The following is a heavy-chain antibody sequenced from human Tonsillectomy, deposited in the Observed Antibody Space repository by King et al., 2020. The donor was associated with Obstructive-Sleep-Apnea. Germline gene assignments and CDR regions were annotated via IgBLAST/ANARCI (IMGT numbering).Heavy chain of an antibody. D-gene: IGHD3-3*01. Sequence: QLQESGPGLVKPSETLSLTCTVSGGSISSSSYYWVWIRQPPGKGLEWIGSIYYSGSTYCNPSLKSRVTISVDTSQNQFSRKLSSVTAADTAVDYCAGGYDFWSGYYGSFDPWGKGTLVTVSS. CDR3: AGGYDFWSGYYGSFDP. J-gene: IGHJ5*02. V-gene: IGHV4-39*07. CDR2: IYYSGST. CDR1: GGSISSSSYY.